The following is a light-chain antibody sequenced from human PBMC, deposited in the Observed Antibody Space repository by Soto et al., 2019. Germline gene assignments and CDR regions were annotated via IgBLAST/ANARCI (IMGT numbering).Light chain of an antibody. Sequence: DIVMTQSPDSLAVSLGERATINCKSSQRVLYSGNNKDALVWYQQKPGQPLKMLISWASTRESGVPDRFSGSGSGTDFPLTISSLQAEDVAVYYCQQFSTPPSFGPGTKVEIK. CDR3: QQFSTPPS. J-gene: IGKJ1*01. CDR1: QRVLYSGNNKDA. V-gene: IGKV4-1*01. CDR2: WAS.